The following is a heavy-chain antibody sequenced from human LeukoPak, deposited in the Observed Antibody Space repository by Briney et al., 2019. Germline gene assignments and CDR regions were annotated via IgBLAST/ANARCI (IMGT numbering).Heavy chain of an antibody. J-gene: IGHJ5*02. Sequence: PGGSLRLSCAASGFTFSSYNINWVRQAPGKGLEWVSYISSSSSTIYYADSVKGRVTISRDNAKNSLYLQMNSLRAEDTAVYYCARVFSGSSGFDPWGQGTLVTVSS. CDR3: ARVFSGSSGFDP. CDR2: ISSSSSTI. V-gene: IGHV3-48*04. D-gene: IGHD1-26*01. CDR1: GFTFSSYN.